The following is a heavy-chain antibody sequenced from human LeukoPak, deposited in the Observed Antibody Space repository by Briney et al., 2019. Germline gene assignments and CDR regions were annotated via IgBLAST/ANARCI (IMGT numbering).Heavy chain of an antibody. J-gene: IGHJ6*02. CDR3: ARMHDYGDFYYYYYYGMDV. D-gene: IGHD4-17*01. CDR1: GGSISSYY. CDR2: IYYSGST. Sequence: PSETLSLTCTVSGGSISSYYWRWIRQPPGKGLEWIGYIYYSGSTNYNPSLKSRVTISVDTSKNQFSLKLSSVTAADTAVYYCARMHDYGDFYYYYYYGMDVWGQGTTVTVSS. V-gene: IGHV4-59*08.